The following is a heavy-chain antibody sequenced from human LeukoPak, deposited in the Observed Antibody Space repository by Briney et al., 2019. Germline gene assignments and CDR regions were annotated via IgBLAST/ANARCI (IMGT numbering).Heavy chain of an antibody. Sequence: GGSLRLSCAASGFTFSSYSMNWVRQAPGKGLEWVSSISSSSYIYYADSVKGRFTISRDNAKNSLYLQMNSLRAEDTAVYYCARDLKRRVYYDSSGSDDAFDIWGQGTMVTVSS. J-gene: IGHJ3*02. V-gene: IGHV3-21*01. CDR1: GFTFSSYS. D-gene: IGHD3-22*01. CDR3: ARDLKRRVYYDSSGSDDAFDI. CDR2: ISSSSYI.